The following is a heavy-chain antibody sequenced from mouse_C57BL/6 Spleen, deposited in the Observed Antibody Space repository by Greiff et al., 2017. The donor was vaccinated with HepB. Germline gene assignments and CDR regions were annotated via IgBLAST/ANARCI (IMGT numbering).Heavy chain of an antibody. D-gene: IGHD1-1*01. Sequence: QVQLQQSGPELVKPGASVKISCKASGYAFSSSWMNWVKQRPGKGLEWIGRIYPGDGDTNYNGKFKGKATLTADKSSSTAYMQLSSLTSEDSAVDFCAVYGSSLYAMDYWGQGTSVTVSS. V-gene: IGHV1-82*01. CDR1: GYAFSSSW. CDR3: AVYGSSLYAMDY. J-gene: IGHJ4*01. CDR2: IYPGDGDT.